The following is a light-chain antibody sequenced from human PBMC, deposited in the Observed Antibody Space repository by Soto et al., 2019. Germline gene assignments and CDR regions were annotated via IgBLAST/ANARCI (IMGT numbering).Light chain of an antibody. CDR2: DAS. Sequence: EIVLTQSPGTLSLSPGERATLSCRASQSVSSIYLAWYQQKPGQAPRLLIYDASSRATGIPDRFSGSGSGTDFTLTISRLEPEDYAVYYCQQYGSSRWTFSQGTKVEI. J-gene: IGKJ1*01. CDR3: QQYGSSRWT. V-gene: IGKV3-20*01. CDR1: QSVSSIY.